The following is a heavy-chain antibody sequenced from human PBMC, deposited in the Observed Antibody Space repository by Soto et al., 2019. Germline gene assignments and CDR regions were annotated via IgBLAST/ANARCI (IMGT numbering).Heavy chain of an antibody. Sequence: QVQLQESGPGLVKPSQTLSLTCTVSGGSISSGGYYWSWIRQHPGKGLEWIGYIYYSGSTYYNPSLKSRVTISVDTSKNQFSLKLSSVTAADTAVYYCARATCSSTSCYPAMYPDGAFDIWGQGTMVTVSS. CDR1: GGSISSGGYY. CDR2: IYYSGST. D-gene: IGHD2-2*01. J-gene: IGHJ3*02. V-gene: IGHV4-31*03. CDR3: ARATCSSTSCYPAMYPDGAFDI.